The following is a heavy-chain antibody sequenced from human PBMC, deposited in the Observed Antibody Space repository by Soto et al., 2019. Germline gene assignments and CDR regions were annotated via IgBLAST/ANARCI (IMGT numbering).Heavy chain of an antibody. J-gene: IGHJ4*02. Sequence: QVQLVESGGGVVQPGRSLRLSCAASGFTFSSYGMHWVRQAPGKGLEWVAVIWYDGSNKYYADSVKGRFTISRDNSKNTLYLQMNSLRAEETAVYYCARDLGGVGATSPDFDYWGQGTLVTVSS. CDR3: ARDLGGVGATSPDFDY. CDR1: GFTFSSYG. CDR2: IWYDGSNK. V-gene: IGHV3-33*01. D-gene: IGHD1-26*01.